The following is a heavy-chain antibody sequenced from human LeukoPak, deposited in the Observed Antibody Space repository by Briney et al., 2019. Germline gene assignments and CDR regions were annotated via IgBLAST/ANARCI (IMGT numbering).Heavy chain of an antibody. CDR1: GGSFSGYY. Sequence: SETLSLTCAVYGGSFSGYYWSWIRQPPGKGLEWIGEINHSGSTNYNPSLNSRVTISVDTSKNQFSLKMSSVTAADTAVYYCARVRGYCSSTSCLSPKYYYYYMDVWGKGTTVTISS. CDR3: ARVRGYCSSTSCLSPKYYYYYMDV. J-gene: IGHJ6*03. CDR2: INHSGST. D-gene: IGHD2-2*01. V-gene: IGHV4-34*01.